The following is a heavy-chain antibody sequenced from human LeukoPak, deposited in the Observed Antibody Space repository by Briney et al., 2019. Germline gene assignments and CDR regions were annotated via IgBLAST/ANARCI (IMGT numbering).Heavy chain of an antibody. CDR2: FSFAEST. J-gene: IGHJ3*01. CDR1: GGSFSLISSY. Sequence: SETVSLTCSVSGGSFSLISSYWGWIRQPPGKGLEFVASFSFAESTYLNPSLRSRLSISADTSKDEFSLTLTSVTAADTAVYYCASGKYFYDDAGSVIRASRTALDLWARGTVVIVSS. V-gene: IGHV4-39*07. D-gene: IGHD3-16*01. CDR3: ASGKYFYDDAGSVIRASRTALDL.